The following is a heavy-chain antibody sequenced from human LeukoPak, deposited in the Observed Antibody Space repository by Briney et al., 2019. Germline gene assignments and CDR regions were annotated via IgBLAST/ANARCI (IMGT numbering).Heavy chain of an antibody. J-gene: IGHJ6*02. CDR2: ISFDGVKT. Sequence: GGSLRLSCAASGFTFSSYGMHWVRQAPGKGLEWVALISFDGVKTDYADSVKGRFTISRDSSQNTLYLQMNSLRAEDTAVYYCAKDRGSGSAAYGMDVWGQGTTVTVSS. V-gene: IGHV3-30*18. D-gene: IGHD1-26*01. CDR3: AKDRGSGSAAYGMDV. CDR1: GFTFSSYG.